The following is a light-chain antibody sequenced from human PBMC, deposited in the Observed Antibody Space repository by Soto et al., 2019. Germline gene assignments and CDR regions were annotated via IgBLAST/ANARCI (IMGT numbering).Light chain of an antibody. CDR1: SSTIGAGYD. CDR3: QSYDSSLSGWV. J-gene: IGLJ3*02. V-gene: IGLV1-40*01. Sequence: QSVLTQPPSVSGAPGQRVTISCTGSSSTIGAGYDVHWYQQLPGTAPKLLIYGNSNRPSGVPDRFSGSKSGTSASLAITGLRAEDEADYYCQSYDSSLSGWVFGGGTQLTVL. CDR2: GNS.